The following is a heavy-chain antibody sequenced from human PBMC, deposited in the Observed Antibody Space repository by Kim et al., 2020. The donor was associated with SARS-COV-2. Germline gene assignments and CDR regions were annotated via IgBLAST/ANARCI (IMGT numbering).Heavy chain of an antibody. V-gene: IGHV3-30-3*01. Sequence: GGSLRLSCAASGFTFSSYAMHWVRQAPGKGLEWVAVISYDGSNKYYADSVKGRFTISRDNSKNTLYLQMNSLRAEDTAVYYCARGLDYDSSGLFDYWGQG. CDR1: GFTFSSYA. CDR3: ARGLDYDSSGLFDY. CDR2: ISYDGSNK. D-gene: IGHD3-22*01. J-gene: IGHJ4*02.